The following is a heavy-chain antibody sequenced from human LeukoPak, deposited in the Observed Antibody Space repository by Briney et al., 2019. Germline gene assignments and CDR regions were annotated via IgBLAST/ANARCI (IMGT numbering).Heavy chain of an antibody. Sequence: RGSLRLSCAASGFSVSSNYMSWVRQAPGKGLEWVSVIYSGGSTYYEDSVKGRFTISRDNSKNTVYLQMNSLRAEDTAVYYCARDAPPIVATQIDHWGRGTLSPSPQ. CDR1: GFSVSSNY. D-gene: IGHD5-12*01. V-gene: IGHV3-66*01. CDR2: IYSGGST. CDR3: ARDAPPIVATQIDH. J-gene: IGHJ4*02.